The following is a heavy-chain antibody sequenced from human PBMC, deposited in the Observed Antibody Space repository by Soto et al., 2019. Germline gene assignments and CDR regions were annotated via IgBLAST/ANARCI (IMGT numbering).Heavy chain of an antibody. CDR1: GASISSHY. Sequence: TSETLSLTYNVSGASISSHYWSWLRQAPGKGPEWIGYVAHTGITQYSPSLKSRVTMSADTSKNQFSLKLSSVTAADTAVYYCARLPSYVKGLATYYYYGMDVWGQGTTVTVSS. V-gene: IGHV4-59*08. CDR3: ARLPSYVKGLATYYYYGMDV. D-gene: IGHD6-19*01. J-gene: IGHJ6*02. CDR2: VAHTGIT.